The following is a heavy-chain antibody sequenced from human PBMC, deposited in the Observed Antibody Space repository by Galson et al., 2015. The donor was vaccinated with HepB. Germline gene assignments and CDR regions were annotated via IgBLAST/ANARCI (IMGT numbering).Heavy chain of an antibody. V-gene: IGHV3-30-3*01. Sequence: SLRLSCAASGFSFHNYPIHWVRQAPGKGLEWVALISDDGANVNYTESVKGRFTISRDNSKRTVSLQTNNLRPQDTSLYFCAREACTINTCREALGRYLDFWGQGTLVIVPS. D-gene: IGHD3-10*01. CDR1: GFSFHNYP. J-gene: IGHJ4*02. CDR2: ISDDGANV. CDR3: AREACTINTCREALGRYLDF.